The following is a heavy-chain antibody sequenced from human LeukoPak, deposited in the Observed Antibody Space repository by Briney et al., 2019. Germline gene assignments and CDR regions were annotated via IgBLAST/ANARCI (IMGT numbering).Heavy chain of an antibody. Sequence: PGGSLRLACAASGLTFSSYAMSWVRQAPGKGLEWVSAISGSGGSTYYADSVKGRFTISRDNSKNTLYLQMNSLRAEDTAVYYCAKYSSGYPIFFDYWGQGTLVTVSS. V-gene: IGHV3-23*01. CDR1: GLTFSSYA. J-gene: IGHJ4*02. D-gene: IGHD6-19*01. CDR3: AKYSSGYPIFFDY. CDR2: ISGSGGST.